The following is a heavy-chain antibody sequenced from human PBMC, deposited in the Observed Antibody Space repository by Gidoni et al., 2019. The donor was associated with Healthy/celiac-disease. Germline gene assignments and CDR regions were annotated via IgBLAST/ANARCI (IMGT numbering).Heavy chain of an antibody. V-gene: IGHV4-34*01. CDR1: GGSFSGYY. CDR3: ARRGLRTYYYYYYMDV. J-gene: IGHJ6*03. D-gene: IGHD5-12*01. CDR2: INHSGST. Sequence: QVQLQQWGAGLLKPSETLSLTCAVYGGSFSGYYWSWIRQPPGKGLEWIGEINHSGSTNYNPSLKSRVTISVDTSKNQFSLKLSAVTAADTAVYYCARRGLRTYYYYYYMDVWGKGTTVTVSS.